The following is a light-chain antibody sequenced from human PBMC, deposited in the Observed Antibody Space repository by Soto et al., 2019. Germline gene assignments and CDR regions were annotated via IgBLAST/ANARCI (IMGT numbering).Light chain of an antibody. Sequence: QSVLTQPRSVSGSPGQSVTISCTGTSSDVGNYNSVSWYQHHPGKAPKLMIYDVNKWPSGVPDRFSGSKSGNTASLTVSGLQAEDEADYYCCSYIGSYSYVFGTGTKVT. CDR2: DVN. V-gene: IGLV2-11*01. J-gene: IGLJ1*01. CDR1: SSDVGNYNS. CDR3: CSYIGSYSYV.